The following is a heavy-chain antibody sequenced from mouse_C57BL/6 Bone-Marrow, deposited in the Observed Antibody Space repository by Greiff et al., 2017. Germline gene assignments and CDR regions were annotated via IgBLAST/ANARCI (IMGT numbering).Heavy chain of an antibody. Sequence: EVMLVESGGDLVKPGGSLKLSCAASGFTFSSYGMSWVRQTPDKRLEWVATISSGGSYTYYPDSVKGRFTISRDNAKNPLYLQMSSLKSEDTAMYYCARGTGDYWGQGTTLTVSS. J-gene: IGHJ2*01. CDR3: ARGTGDY. CDR2: ISSGGSYT. CDR1: GFTFSSYG. V-gene: IGHV5-6*02. D-gene: IGHD4-1*01.